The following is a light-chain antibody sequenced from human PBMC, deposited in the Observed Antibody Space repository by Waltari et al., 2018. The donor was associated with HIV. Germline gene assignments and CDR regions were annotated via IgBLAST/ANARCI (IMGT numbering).Light chain of an antibody. J-gene: IGKJ3*01. CDR3: QQYGGSLFT. CDR2: GAS. CDR1: QSVSNSY. V-gene: IGKV3-20*01. Sequence: EIVLTQSPGTLSLSPGERATLSCRASQSVSNSYLAWYQQKSGQAPRLLIYGASSRATGIPDFTLTISRLEPEDFAMYYCQQYGGSLFTFGPGTKVDIK.